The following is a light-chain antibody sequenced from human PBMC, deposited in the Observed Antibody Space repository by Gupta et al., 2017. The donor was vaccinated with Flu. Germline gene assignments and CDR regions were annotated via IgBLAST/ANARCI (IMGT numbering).Light chain of an antibody. V-gene: IGLV3-19*01. CDR3: VSRDTTTNLWV. CDR2: DRY. CDR1: TLRSSF. J-gene: IGLJ3*02. Sequence: SSPLPQHPAVSVALGHTASIPCQGDTLRSSFPSLYQQKPGQAPVLVIYDRYDRPAGIPDRFSGSSSGNTASLTIAAAQAGDEGNYYCVSRDTTTNLWVFGGGTKVTVL.